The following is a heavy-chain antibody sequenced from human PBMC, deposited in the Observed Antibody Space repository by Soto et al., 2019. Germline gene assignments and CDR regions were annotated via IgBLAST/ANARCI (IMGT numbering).Heavy chain of an antibody. D-gene: IGHD5-12*01. CDR3: XXXXRGYSGYDLFDY. CDR2: IYYSGST. J-gene: IGHJ4*02. CDR1: GGSISSSSYY. V-gene: IGHV4-39*01. Sequence: QLQLQESGPGLVKPSETLSLTCTVSGGSISSSSYYWGWIRQPPGKGLEWIGSIYYSGSTYYNPSLKSRVTISVDTSKNQFSXKLSSVTAXXXAXXXXXXXXRGYSGYDLFDYWGQGTLVTVSS.